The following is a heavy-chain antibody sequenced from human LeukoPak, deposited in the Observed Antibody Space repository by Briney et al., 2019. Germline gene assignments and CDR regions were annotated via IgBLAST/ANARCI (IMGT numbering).Heavy chain of an antibody. D-gene: IGHD3-22*01. CDR1: GYTFTAYY. V-gene: IGHV1-2*02. J-gene: IGHJ4*02. Sequence: GASVKVSCKASGYTFTAYYMHWVRQAPGQRLEWMGWINPNSGGTNYAQKFQDRVTMTRDTSISTAYMELSRLRSDDTAVYYCARGSSGYFQYYFDYWGQGTLVTVSS. CDR2: INPNSGGT. CDR3: ARGSSGYFQYYFDY.